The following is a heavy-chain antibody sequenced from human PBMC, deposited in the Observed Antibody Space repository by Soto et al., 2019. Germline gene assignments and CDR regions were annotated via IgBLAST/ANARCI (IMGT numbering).Heavy chain of an antibody. CDR3: ARDTPHNCSDP. J-gene: IGHJ5*02. Sequence: GGSLRLSCAASGFTFTNYWMHWVRQAPGKGLVWVSRVDNDGSSATYADSVKGRFTISRDNAKNTLYLQMNSLRAEDTAVYYCARDTPHNCSDPWGQGTLVTVSS. CDR2: VDNDGSSA. V-gene: IGHV3-74*01. CDR1: GFTFTNYW.